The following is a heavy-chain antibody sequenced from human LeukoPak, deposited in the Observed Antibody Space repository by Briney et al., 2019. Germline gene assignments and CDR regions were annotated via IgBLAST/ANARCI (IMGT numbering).Heavy chain of an antibody. CDR2: IRHTGNT. V-gene: IGHV4-30-2*01. Sequence: PSETLSLTCTVSGGSISSSAYHCSWIRQPPGKGLEWVGYIRHTGNTYYNPSLKSRVTISADRSKNQFSLNLSSVTAADTAVYYCARATSTSCSMGPCNWFDPWGQGTLVTVSS. CDR3: ARATSTSCSMGPCNWFDP. CDR1: GGSISSSAYH. J-gene: IGHJ5*02. D-gene: IGHD2-2*01.